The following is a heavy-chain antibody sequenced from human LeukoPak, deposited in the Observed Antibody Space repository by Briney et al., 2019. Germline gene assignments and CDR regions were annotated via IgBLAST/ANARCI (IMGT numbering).Heavy chain of an antibody. J-gene: IGHJ4*02. CDR3: AKHPGTLVIITVTEIDF. Sequence: PSETLSLTCTVSGGPISSSPYYWGWIRQSPGKGLEWIGSMYYGEKAYCNPSLKSRVTISLDTSRNQFSLKVNSVTAADTAVYYCAKHPGTLVIITVTEIDFWGRGTLVTVSS. V-gene: IGHV4-39*01. CDR1: GGPISSSPYY. D-gene: IGHD1-20*01. CDR2: MYYGEKA.